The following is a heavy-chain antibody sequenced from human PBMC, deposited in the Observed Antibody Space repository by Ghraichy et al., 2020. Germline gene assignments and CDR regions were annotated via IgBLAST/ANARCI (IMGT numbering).Heavy chain of an antibody. CDR1: GFTFSRFG. Sequence: SLRLSCAPSGFTFSRFGIHWVRQAPGKGLEWVGVISTDGSKKWYADSVKGRLTISRDNSKNTLYLEMNSLGAEDTAVYYCARDGSGWCPDYWGQGTLVTVSS. CDR3: ARDGSGWCPDY. J-gene: IGHJ4*02. D-gene: IGHD6-19*01. V-gene: IGHV3-33*05. CDR2: ISTDGSKK.